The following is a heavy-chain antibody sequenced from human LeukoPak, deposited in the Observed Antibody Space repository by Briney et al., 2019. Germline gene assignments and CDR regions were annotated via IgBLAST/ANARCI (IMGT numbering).Heavy chain of an antibody. Sequence: SETLSLTCTVSSGSISSYYWSWLRQPPGKGLEWIGYIYTSGSTNYNPSLTSRVTISVDTSKNQFSLKLSSVTAADTAVYYCARLRYFDSSGYYPTWGQGTLVTVSS. J-gene: IGHJ5*02. CDR2: IYTSGST. V-gene: IGHV4-4*09. CDR1: SGSISSYY. D-gene: IGHD3-22*01. CDR3: ARLRYFDSSGYYPT.